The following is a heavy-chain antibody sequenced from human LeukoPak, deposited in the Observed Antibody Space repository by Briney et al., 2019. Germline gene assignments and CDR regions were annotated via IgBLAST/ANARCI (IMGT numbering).Heavy chain of an antibody. D-gene: IGHD2-2*01. V-gene: IGHV1-58*01. CDR2: IVVGSGNT. Sequence: SVKVSCKGSSLTFSNSAVQWVRQGRGQRLEWIGWIVVGSGNTNYAQRFQERVTITRDMSTNTAYMELSSLSSEDTAVYYCAAGYCTSISCYAAGVWGQGTTVIVSS. CDR1: SLTFSNSA. J-gene: IGHJ6*02. CDR3: AAGYCTSISCYAAGV.